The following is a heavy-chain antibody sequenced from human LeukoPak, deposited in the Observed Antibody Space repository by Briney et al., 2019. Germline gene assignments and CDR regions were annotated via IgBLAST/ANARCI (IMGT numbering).Heavy chain of an antibody. Sequence: PGESLKISCKGSGNRFTNYWINRVRQMPGKGLAWMGRIDPSDSYTNYSPSFQGHVTISADKSISTAYLQWSSLKASDTGMYYCARRGSGLYFPLDIWGQGTMVTVSS. CDR3: ARRGSGLYFPLDI. D-gene: IGHD3-10*01. CDR2: IDPSDSYT. J-gene: IGHJ3*02. V-gene: IGHV5-10-1*01. CDR1: GNRFTNYW.